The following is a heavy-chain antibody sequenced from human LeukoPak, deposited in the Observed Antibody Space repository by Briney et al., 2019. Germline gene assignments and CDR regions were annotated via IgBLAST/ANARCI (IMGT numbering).Heavy chain of an antibody. CDR2: IYSGGST. V-gene: IGHV3-66*01. CDR3: ARNLAAAGTAVVY. CDR1: GFTVSSNY. J-gene: IGHJ4*02. D-gene: IGHD6-13*01. Sequence: GGSLRLSCAASGFTVSSNYMSWVRQAPGKGLEWVSVIYSGGSTYYADSVKGRFTISRDNSKNTLYLQMNSLRAEDTAVYYCARNLAAAGTAVVYWGQGTLVTVSS.